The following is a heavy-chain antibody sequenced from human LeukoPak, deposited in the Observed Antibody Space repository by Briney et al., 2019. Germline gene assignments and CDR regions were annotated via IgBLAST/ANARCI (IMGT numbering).Heavy chain of an antibody. CDR1: GFTFSSYA. J-gene: IGHJ4*02. CDR3: AKDEDIVVIPAALDY. D-gene: IGHD2-2*01. CDR2: IGGSDGST. V-gene: IGHV3-23*01. Sequence: GGSLRLSCAASGFTFSSYAMSWVRQAPGKGLEWVSAIGGSDGSTYYADSVKGRFTISRDNSKNTLYLQMNSLRAEDTAIYYCAKDEDIVVIPAALDYWGQGTLVTVSS.